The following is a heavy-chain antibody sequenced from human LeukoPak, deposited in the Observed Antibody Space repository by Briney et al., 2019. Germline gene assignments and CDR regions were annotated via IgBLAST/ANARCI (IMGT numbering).Heavy chain of an antibody. Sequence: GGSLRLSCAASGFTFSDYSMSWIRQAPGKGPEWISDISDTAKTIHYADSVRGRFTISRDNAKNSLYLQMNSLRDEDTAVYYCAGVHYGRVENDYWGQGTLVTVSS. V-gene: IGHV3-11*04. CDR3: AGVHYGRVENDY. CDR2: ISDTAKTI. CDR1: GFTFSDYS. J-gene: IGHJ4*02. D-gene: IGHD3-10*01.